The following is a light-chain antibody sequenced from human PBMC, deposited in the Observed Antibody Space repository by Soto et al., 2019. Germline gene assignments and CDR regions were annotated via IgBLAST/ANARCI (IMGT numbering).Light chain of an antibody. V-gene: IGLV1-40*01. CDR1: SSNIGAGYD. Sequence: QSVLKQPPSVSGAPGQRVTISCTGSSSNIGAGYDVHWYQQLPGTAPKLLIYGNSNRPSGVPDRFSGSKSGTSASLAITGLQAEDEADYYCQSYDSSLSGPVVFGGGTTLTVL. J-gene: IGLJ2*01. CDR2: GNS. CDR3: QSYDSSLSGPVV.